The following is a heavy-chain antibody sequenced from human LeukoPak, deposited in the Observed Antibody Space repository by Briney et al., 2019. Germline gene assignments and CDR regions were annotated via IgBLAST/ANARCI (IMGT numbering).Heavy chain of an antibody. CDR3: ARFAYDSGSLS. J-gene: IGHJ5*02. CDR2: ISSDGTTT. Sequence: PGGSLRLSCAACAFTFSRYWMHWVRQTPGEGLVWVSRISSDGTTTTYADSVKGRFTISRDNARNTLYLQMNSLRAEDTAVYYCARFAYDSGSLSWGQGALVTVSS. V-gene: IGHV3-74*01. D-gene: IGHD3-10*01. CDR1: AFTFSRYW.